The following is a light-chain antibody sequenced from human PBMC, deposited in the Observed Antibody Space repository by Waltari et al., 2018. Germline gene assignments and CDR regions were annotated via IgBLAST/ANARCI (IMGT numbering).Light chain of an antibody. J-gene: IGKJ5*01. CDR3: HQRHSWPIT. CDR1: QSVFTY. Sequence: EIVLTQSPATLSLSPGERATLSCSASQSVFTYLAWYQHKPGQAPRLLSYDASNRATGIPARFSGSGSGTDFTLTISSLEPEDFAVYYCHQRHSWPITFGQGTRLEIK. V-gene: IGKV3-11*01. CDR2: DAS.